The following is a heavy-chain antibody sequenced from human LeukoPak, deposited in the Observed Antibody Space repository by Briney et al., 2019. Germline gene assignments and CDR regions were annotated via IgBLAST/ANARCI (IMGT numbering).Heavy chain of an antibody. CDR2: INSDGSST. CDR1: GFTFSTYW. D-gene: IGHD3-3*01. CDR3: AGGRYYFEY. V-gene: IGHV3-74*01. J-gene: IGHJ4*02. Sequence: GGSLRLSCAASGFTFSTYWMHWVRQAPGKGLVWVSRINSDGSSTSYADSVKGRFTISRDNAKNTLYLQMNNLRAEDTAEYYCAGGRYYFEYWGQGTLVTVSS.